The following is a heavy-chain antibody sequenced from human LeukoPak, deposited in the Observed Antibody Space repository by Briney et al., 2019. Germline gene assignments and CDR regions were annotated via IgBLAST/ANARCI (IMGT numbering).Heavy chain of an antibody. CDR1: GGSISSSSYY. J-gene: IGHJ4*02. D-gene: IGHD1-1*01. V-gene: IGHV4-39*01. CDR3: ARSRTGTTRFLDY. Sequence: PETLSLTCSVSGGSISSSSYYWGWIRQPPGKGLEWIGSIYYSGSTYYNPSLKSRVTISVDTSKNQFSLKLSSVTAADTAVYYCARSRTGTTRFLDYWGQGTLVTVSS. CDR2: IYYSGST.